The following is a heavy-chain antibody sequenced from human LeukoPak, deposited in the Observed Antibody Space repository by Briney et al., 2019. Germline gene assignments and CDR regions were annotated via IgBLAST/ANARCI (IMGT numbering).Heavy chain of an antibody. V-gene: IGHV3-30*18. CDR1: GFTFSSYG. Sequence: GGSLSLSCAASGFTFSSYGMHWVRQAPGKGREGVAAISYDGSNKYYADSVKGRFTISRDNSKNTLYLQMNSLRAEDTAVYYCAKERPSSGYFDYFDYWGQGTLVTVSS. CDR2: ISYDGSNK. CDR3: AKERPSSGYFDYFDY. D-gene: IGHD3-22*01. J-gene: IGHJ4*02.